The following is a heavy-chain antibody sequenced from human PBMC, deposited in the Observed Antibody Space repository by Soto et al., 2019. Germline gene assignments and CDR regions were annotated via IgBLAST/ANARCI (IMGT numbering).Heavy chain of an antibody. Sequence: EVQLLESGGGLVQPGGSLRLSCAASGFTFSTYAMNWVRQAPGKGLEWVSGISGSGDSTYYADSVKGRFTVSRDNSKNTLYLQMNSLRGEVTAVFYCAKERSSGWSFDYWGQGTLVTVSP. V-gene: IGHV3-23*01. J-gene: IGHJ4*02. CDR3: AKERSSGWSFDY. D-gene: IGHD6-19*01. CDR1: GFTFSTYA. CDR2: ISGSGDST.